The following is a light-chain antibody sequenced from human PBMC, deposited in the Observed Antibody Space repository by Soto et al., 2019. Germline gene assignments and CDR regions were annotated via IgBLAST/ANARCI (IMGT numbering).Light chain of an antibody. CDR1: QSVSSY. Sequence: EIVLTQSPATLSLSPGERATLSCRASQSVSSYLAWYQQKPGQAPRLLIYGASSRATGIPDRFSGSGSGTDFTLTISRLEPEDFAVYYCQQYGSSPSLFGGGTKVDIK. J-gene: IGKJ4*01. CDR2: GAS. CDR3: QQYGSSPSL. V-gene: IGKV3-20*01.